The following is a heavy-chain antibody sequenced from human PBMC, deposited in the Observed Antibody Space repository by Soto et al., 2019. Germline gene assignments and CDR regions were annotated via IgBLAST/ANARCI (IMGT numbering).Heavy chain of an antibody. CDR2: ISYDGSNK. J-gene: IGHJ3*02. Sequence: QVQLVESGGGVVQPGRSLRLSCAASGFTFSSYTMHWVRQAPGKGLEWGAVISYDGSNKYYADSVKGRFTISRDNSKNMLYLQMSSLRAEDTAVYYGARDGGATTDDGFDIWGQGTMVTVSS. V-gene: IGHV3-30-3*01. CDR1: GFTFSSYT. D-gene: IGHD1-26*01. CDR3: ARDGGATTDDGFDI.